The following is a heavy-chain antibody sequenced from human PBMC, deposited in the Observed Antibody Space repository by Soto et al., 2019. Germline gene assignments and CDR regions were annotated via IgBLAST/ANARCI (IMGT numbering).Heavy chain of an antibody. CDR2: INPTNGDT. D-gene: IGHD5-18*01. Sequence: ASVKVSCKASGYTFTTYYMNWVRQAPGQGLEWLGWINPTNGDTNYAQNFQGRVTMTRDTSVNTAYMEVSSLRSADTAVYYCARRRAYTYELFDLWGQGALVTVSS. CDR3: ARRRAYTYELFDL. V-gene: IGHV1-2*02. J-gene: IGHJ4*02. CDR1: GYTFTTYY.